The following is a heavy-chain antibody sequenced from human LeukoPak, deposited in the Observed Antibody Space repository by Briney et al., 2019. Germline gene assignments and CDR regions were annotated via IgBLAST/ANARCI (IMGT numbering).Heavy chain of an antibody. CDR3: ARGLISHDAFDI. CDR2: MNPNSGNT. V-gene: IGHV1-8*01. Sequence: ASVKVSCKASGYTFTSYDINWVRQATGQGLEWMGWMNPNSGNTGYAQKFQGRATMTRDTSTSTVYMELSSLRSEDTAVYYCARGLISHDAFDIWGQGTMVTVSS. J-gene: IGHJ3*02. CDR1: GYTFTSYD.